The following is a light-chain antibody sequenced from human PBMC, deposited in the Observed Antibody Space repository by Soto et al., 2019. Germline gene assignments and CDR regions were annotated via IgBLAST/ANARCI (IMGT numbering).Light chain of an antibody. J-gene: IGKJ5*01. CDR1: QSVGSF. Sequence: EIVLTQSPSTLSLSPGERATLSCRASQSVGSFLAWYQQTPGQAPRLLIYDASNKATGVPARFSGSGSGTEFTLVISSLEPDDFAAYYCQQHSNCSMTFGQGTRL. CDR2: DAS. V-gene: IGKV3-11*01. CDR3: QQHSNCSMT.